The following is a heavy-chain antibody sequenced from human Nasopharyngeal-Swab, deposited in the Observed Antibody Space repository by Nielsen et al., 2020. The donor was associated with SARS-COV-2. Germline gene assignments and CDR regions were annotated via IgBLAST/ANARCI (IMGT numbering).Heavy chain of an antibody. Sequence: GGSLRLSCAASGFTFSSYEMNWVRQAPGKGLEWVSYISSSGSTIYYADSVKGRFTISRDNAKNSLYLQMNSLRAEDTAVYYCARENWNYAPLIDYWGQGTLVTVSS. V-gene: IGHV3-48*03. J-gene: IGHJ4*02. CDR1: GFTFSSYE. D-gene: IGHD1-7*01. CDR3: ARENWNYAPLIDY. CDR2: ISSSGSTI.